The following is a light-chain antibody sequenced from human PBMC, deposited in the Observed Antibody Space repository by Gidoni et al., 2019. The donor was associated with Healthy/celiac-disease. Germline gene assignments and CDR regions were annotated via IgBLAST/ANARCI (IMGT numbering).Light chain of an antibody. J-gene: IGLJ1*01. CDR3: QSEDSSGEV. CDR1: ALPKQY. CDR2: KDS. Sequence: SYELTPPPSVSLSPGQTARTTCSGDALPKQYAYWYQQKPGQAPVRVIYKDSERPSGIPERFSGSSSGKTVTVTISGVQAEDEDDYYWQSEDSSGEVFGTGTKVTVL. V-gene: IGLV3-25*03.